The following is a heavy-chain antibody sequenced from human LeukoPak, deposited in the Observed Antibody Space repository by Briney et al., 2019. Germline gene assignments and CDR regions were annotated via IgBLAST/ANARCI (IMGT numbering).Heavy chain of an antibody. V-gene: IGHV3-23*01. CDR2: ISCSGGRT. CDR1: RFTLSNYA. J-gene: IGHJ4*02. CDR3: EQGPMRRDGQNY. Sequence: GGSLRLSSAASRFTLSNYAMCSVRQAPGKGVERGSGISCSGGRTYDADSVKGGFTTSRDNSKNTLYLQMNSLRVENPAVYYFEQGPMRRDGQNYWGEETLVTVSS. D-gene: IGHD5-24*01.